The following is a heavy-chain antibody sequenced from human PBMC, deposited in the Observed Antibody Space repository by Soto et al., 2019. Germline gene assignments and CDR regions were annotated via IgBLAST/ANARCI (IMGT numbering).Heavy chain of an antibody. D-gene: IGHD5-12*01. V-gene: IGHV4-30-4*01. CDR1: GGSITSYNHY. CDR2: IDYSGST. J-gene: IGHJ5*02. CDR3: ARGSRGPRWFDP. Sequence: PSETLSLTCTVSGGSITSYNHYWTWIRQAPGKGLECIGYIDYSGSTNYSPSLQGRVTISVDKSKNQSSLRLTYVPAADTAAYYCARGSRGPRWFDPWGQGALVTVSS.